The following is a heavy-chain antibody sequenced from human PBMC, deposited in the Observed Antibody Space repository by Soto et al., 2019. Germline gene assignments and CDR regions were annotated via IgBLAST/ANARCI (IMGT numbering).Heavy chain of an antibody. CDR3: AKHXVPYYDFWSGYYTLFDY. CDR1: GFTFSSYA. CDR2: ISGSGGST. V-gene: IGHV3-23*01. D-gene: IGHD3-3*01. J-gene: IGHJ4*02. Sequence: GGSLRLSCTASGFTFSSYAMSWFRQAPGKGLEWVSAISGSGGSTYYADSVKGRFTISRDNSKNTLYLQMNSLRAEDTAVYYCAKHXVPYYDFWSGYYTLFDYWGQGTLVTVSS.